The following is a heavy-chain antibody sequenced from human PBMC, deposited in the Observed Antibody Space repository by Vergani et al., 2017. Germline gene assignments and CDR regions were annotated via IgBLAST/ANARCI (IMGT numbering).Heavy chain of an antibody. CDR2: VYSSGSA. CDR1: GDFISSGSYY. V-gene: IGHV4-61*02. J-gene: IGHJ6*03. Sequence: QVQLQESGPGLVKPSQTLSLTCTVSGDFISSGSYYWSWIRQPAGKGLEWIGRVYSSGSANYNPSLKSRVTISVDASMNQFSLKLSSVTAADTAVYYCARQGRCSSTSCYITDYYYYYMDVWGKGTTVTVSS. D-gene: IGHD2-2*02. CDR3: ARQGRCSSTSCYITDYYYYYMDV.